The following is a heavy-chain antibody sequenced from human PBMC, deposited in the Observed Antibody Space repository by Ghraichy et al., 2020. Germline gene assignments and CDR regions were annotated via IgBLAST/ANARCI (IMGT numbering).Heavy chain of an antibody. Sequence: GGSLRLSCTASGFTVSSYAMSWVREASGKGLEWISAISGSGGSTYYADSVKGRFTISRDNSKNTLYLQMNSLRAEDTAVYYCAKDPRWDWFDPWGQGTLVTVSS. CDR3: AKDPRWDWFDP. V-gene: IGHV3-23*01. D-gene: IGHD5-24*01. J-gene: IGHJ5*02. CDR2: ISGSGGST. CDR1: GFTVSSYA.